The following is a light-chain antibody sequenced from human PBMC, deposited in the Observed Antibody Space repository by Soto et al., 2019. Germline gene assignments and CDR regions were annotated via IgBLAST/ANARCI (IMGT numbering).Light chain of an antibody. CDR3: NSYTTSSTNVV. Sequence: QSVLTQPASVSGSPGQSITISCTGTSSDVGGYNYVSWYQQHPGKAPKLMIYEVSNRPSGVSNRFSGSKSGNTASLTISGLQAEDEADYYCNSYTTSSTNVVFGGGTKVTVL. J-gene: IGLJ2*01. V-gene: IGLV2-14*01. CDR1: SSDVGGYNY. CDR2: EVS.